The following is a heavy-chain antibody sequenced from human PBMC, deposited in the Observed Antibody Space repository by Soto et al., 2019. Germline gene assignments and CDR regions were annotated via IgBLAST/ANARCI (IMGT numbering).Heavy chain of an antibody. CDR2: IYTGGST. CDR1: GFTVSSNF. CDR3: ARVIPWSGNYVDYYYYGMDV. D-gene: IGHD3-3*01. J-gene: IGHJ6*02. Sequence: ESGGGLIQPGGSLRLSCAASGFTVSSNFLTWVRQAPGKGLEWVSVIYTGGSTYYADSVKGRFTISRDNSKNSLYLQMSSLRAEDTAVNYCARVIPWSGNYVDYYYYGMDVWGQGTTVTVSS. V-gene: IGHV3-53*01.